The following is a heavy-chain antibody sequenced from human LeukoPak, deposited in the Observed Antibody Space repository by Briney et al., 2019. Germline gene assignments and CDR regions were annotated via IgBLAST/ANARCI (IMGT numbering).Heavy chain of an antibody. Sequence: SETLSLTCTVSGGSISSSSYYWSWIRQPAGTGLEWIGRIYTSGSTNYNPSLKSRVTISVDTSKNQFSLKLSSVTAADTAVYYCARDYYYYDSSGYSAWGQGTLVTVSS. V-gene: IGHV4-61*02. CDR2: IYTSGST. CDR3: ARDYYYYDSSGYSA. J-gene: IGHJ4*02. D-gene: IGHD3-22*01. CDR1: GGSISSSSYY.